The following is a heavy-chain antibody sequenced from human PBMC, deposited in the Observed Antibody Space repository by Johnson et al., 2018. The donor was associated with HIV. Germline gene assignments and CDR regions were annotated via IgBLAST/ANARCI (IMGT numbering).Heavy chain of an antibody. CDR2: IYSGASP. V-gene: IGHV3-66*01. CDR1: GFTVSSNY. J-gene: IGHJ3*02. CDR3: AASVHYYDSSGYFAFDI. D-gene: IGHD3-22*01. Sequence: VQLVESGGGLVQPGRSLILSCAASGFTVSSNYMSWVRQAPGKGLEWVSVIYSGASPYYADSVKGRFTISRDNSKNTRYLQMNSLRAEDTAVYYCAASVHYYDSSGYFAFDIWGQGTMVTVSS.